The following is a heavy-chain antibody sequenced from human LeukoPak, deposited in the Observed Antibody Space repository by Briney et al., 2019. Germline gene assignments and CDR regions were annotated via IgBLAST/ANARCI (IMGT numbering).Heavy chain of an antibody. CDR1: GGSIGTYY. CDR2: IYYSGST. Sequence: SETLSLTCTVSGGSIGTYYWSWIRQSPGKGLEWIGYIYYSGSTNYNPSLKSRVTISVDTSKNQFSLKLSSVTAADTAVYYCARAVVRGVIIYGMDVWGQGTTVTVSS. V-gene: IGHV4-59*01. D-gene: IGHD3-10*01. J-gene: IGHJ6*02. CDR3: ARAVVRGVIIYGMDV.